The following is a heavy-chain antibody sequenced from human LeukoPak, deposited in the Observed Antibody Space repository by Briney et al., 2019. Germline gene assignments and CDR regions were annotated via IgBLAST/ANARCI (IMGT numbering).Heavy chain of an antibody. CDR3: ALYSSTWY. D-gene: IGHD6-13*01. V-gene: IGHV1-46*01. CDR2: INPTGGST. CDR1: GYTFTTYY. Sequence: ASVKVSCKASGYTFTTYYVHWVRQAPGQGLEWMGIINPTGGSTTYAQKFQGRVTMTRDTSTSTVFMEVNSLRSEDTAVYYCALYSSTWYWGQGTLVTVSS. J-gene: IGHJ4*02.